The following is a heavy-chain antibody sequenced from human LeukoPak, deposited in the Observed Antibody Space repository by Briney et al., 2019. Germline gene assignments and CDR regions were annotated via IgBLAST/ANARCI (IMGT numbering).Heavy chain of an antibody. Sequence: SETLSLTCTVSGGSISPYYWNWIRQPPGKGLEWIGYIYTSGSTKYNPSLKSRVTISVDTSKNQLSLKLSSVTAADTTVYYCAGPDIATRPRKYYYYYMDVWGKGTTVTVSS. CDR2: IYTSGST. CDR3: AGPDIATRPRKYYYYYMDV. CDR1: GGSISPYY. J-gene: IGHJ6*03. D-gene: IGHD2-15*01. V-gene: IGHV4-4*09.